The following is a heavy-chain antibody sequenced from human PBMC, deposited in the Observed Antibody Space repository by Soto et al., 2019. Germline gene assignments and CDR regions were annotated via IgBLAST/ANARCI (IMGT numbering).Heavy chain of an antibody. V-gene: IGHV3-30*18. CDR3: AKDTYYHDSSGYYIFDY. CDR2: ISYDGSNK. J-gene: IGHJ4*02. Sequence: GGSLRLSCAASGLTFSSYGMHWVRQAPGRELEWVAVISYDGSNKNYADSVKGRFTISRDNSKNTVYLQMNSLRAEDTALYYCAKDTYYHDSSGYYIFDYWGQGTLVTVSS. CDR1: GLTFSSYG. D-gene: IGHD3-22*01.